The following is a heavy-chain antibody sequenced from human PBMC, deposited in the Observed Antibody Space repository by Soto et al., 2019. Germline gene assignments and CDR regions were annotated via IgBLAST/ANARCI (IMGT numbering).Heavy chain of an antibody. Sequence: EVQLLESGGGLVQPGGSLRLSCVASRFTFSSYAMTWVRQAPGKGLEWVSTISGSGGRTYYADSVKGRFTISRENSKNMLYLSMTSLGADGTAVFYCAKESQLWSNFDYWAQGTLSTVSS. CDR1: RFTFSSYA. V-gene: IGHV3-23*01. J-gene: IGHJ4*02. CDR2: ISGSGGRT. CDR3: AKESQLWSNFDY. D-gene: IGHD5-18*01.